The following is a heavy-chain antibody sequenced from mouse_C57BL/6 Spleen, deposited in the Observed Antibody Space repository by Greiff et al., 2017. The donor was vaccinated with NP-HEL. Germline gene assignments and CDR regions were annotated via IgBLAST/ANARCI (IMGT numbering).Heavy chain of an antibody. D-gene: IGHD1-1*01. CDR2: IRNKANGYTT. CDR1: GFTFTDYY. V-gene: IGHV7-3*01. Sequence: EVQGVESGGGLVQPGGSLSLSCAASGFTFTDYYMSWVRQPPGKALEWLGFIRNKANGYTTEYSASVKGRFTISRDNSQSILYLQMNALRAEDSATYYCARYTGEYDGSSYVFDYWGQGTTLTVSS. J-gene: IGHJ2*01. CDR3: ARYTGEYDGSSYVFDY.